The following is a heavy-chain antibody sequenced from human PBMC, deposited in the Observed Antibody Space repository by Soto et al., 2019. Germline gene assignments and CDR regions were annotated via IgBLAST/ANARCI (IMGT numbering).Heavy chain of an antibody. CDR3: ASNYGDYY. J-gene: IGHJ4*02. V-gene: IGHV3-23*01. CDR2: ISHSRDTT. D-gene: IGHD4-17*01. Sequence: GGSLRLSCAASGLPFSSYAMSWVRQAPGKGLEWVSSISHSRDTTYYAQSVRGRFTISRDNSKNTLFLLMNSLRADDTAVYYCASNYGDYYWGQGTLVIVSS. CDR1: GLPFSSYA.